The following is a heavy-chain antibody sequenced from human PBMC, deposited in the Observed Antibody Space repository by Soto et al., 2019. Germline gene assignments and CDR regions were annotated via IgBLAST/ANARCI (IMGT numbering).Heavy chain of an antibody. CDR1: GFTFSSYA. CDR2: ISGSGGST. Sequence: GGSLRLSCAASGFTFSSYAMSWVRQAPGKGLEWVSAISGSGGSTYYADSVKGRFTISRDNSKNTLHLQMNSLRAEDTAVYYCAKDLDIVVLPAAWNYYYYGMDVWGQGTTVTV. D-gene: IGHD2-2*03. J-gene: IGHJ6*02. V-gene: IGHV3-23*01. CDR3: AKDLDIVVLPAAWNYYYYGMDV.